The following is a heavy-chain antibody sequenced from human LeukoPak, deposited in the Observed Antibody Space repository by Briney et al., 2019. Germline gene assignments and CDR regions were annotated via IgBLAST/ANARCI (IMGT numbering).Heavy chain of an antibody. V-gene: IGHV1-18*01. D-gene: IGHD6-13*01. J-gene: IGHJ6*03. CDR1: GYTFTSYG. CDR2: ISAYNGNT. Sequence: GASVKVSCKASGYTFTSYGISWVRQAPGQGLERMGWISAYNGNTNYAQKLQGGVTMTTDTSTSTAYMELRSLRSDDTAVYYCARENSIAAAAQPYYYYYMDVWGKGTTVTVSS. CDR3: ARENSIAAAAQPYYYYYMDV.